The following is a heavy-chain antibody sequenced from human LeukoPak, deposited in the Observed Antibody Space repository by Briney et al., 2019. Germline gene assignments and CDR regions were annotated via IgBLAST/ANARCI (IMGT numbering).Heavy chain of an antibody. J-gene: IGHJ3*02. D-gene: IGHD5-18*01. CDR3: ARMMDTAMVFDAFDI. CDR2: IWYDGSNK. CDR1: GFTFNFYG. Sequence: PGRSLRLSCAASGFTFNFYGMHWVRQAPGKGLEWVAVIWYDGSNKYYADSVKGRFTISRDNSKNTLYLQMNSLRADDTAVYYCARMMDTAMVFDAFDIWGQGTMVTVSS. V-gene: IGHV3-33*01.